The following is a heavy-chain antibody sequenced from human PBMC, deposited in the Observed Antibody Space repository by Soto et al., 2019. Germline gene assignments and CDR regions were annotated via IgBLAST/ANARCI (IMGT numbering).Heavy chain of an antibody. V-gene: IGHV1-46*01. Sequence: QVQLVQSGAEVKRPGASVKVSCKASGYTFTNYYMHWVRQAPGQGLEWMGFINPSGGTTTYAQNFQGRVTMTRDTSTSTVYMELSSLRSEDTAVYYCAIGLDIVVVVTTSWGQGTLVTVSS. CDR3: AIGLDIVVVVTTS. J-gene: IGHJ4*02. CDR2: INPSGGTT. CDR1: GYTFTNYY. D-gene: IGHD2-15*01.